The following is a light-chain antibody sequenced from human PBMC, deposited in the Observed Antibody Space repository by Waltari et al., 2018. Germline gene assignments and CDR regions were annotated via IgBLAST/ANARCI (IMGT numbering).Light chain of an antibody. Sequence: EIVLTQSPGTLSLSPGERGTLSCRANQSVSRFLAWYQQKPGQAPRLLIYGASTRATGVPDRFSGSGSGTGFSLTISRVEPEDCAVYYCQKYDRLPATFGQGTKVEIK. CDR1: QSVSRF. CDR3: QKYDRLPAT. V-gene: IGKV3-20*01. CDR2: GAS. J-gene: IGKJ1*01.